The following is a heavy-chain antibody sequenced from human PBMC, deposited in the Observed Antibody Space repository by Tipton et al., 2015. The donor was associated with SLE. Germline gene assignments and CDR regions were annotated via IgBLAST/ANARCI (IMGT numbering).Heavy chain of an antibody. D-gene: IGHD2-21*01. CDR2: IYYSGST. Sequence: TLSLTCTLSGGSISSSSYYWGWIRQPPGKGLEWIGSIYYSGSTYYNPSLKRRVTISVDTSKNLFSLKLSSVTAADTAVYYCARHSSRWCKAWFGPWGPGTLVTVSS. CDR1: GGSISSSSYY. V-gene: IGHV4-39*01. J-gene: IGHJ5*02. CDR3: ARHSSRWCKAWFGP.